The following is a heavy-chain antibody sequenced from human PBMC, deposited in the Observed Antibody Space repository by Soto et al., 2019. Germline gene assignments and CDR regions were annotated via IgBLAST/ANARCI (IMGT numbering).Heavy chain of an antibody. D-gene: IGHD5-18*01. V-gene: IGHV4-31*03. CDR2: IYYSGST. Sequence: PSETLSLTCTVSGGSISSGGYYWSWIRQHPGKGLEWIGYIYYSGSTYYNPSLKSRVTISVDTSKNQFSLKLSSVTAADTAVYYCASTQGYSYGYVDYWGQGTLVTVSS. J-gene: IGHJ4*02. CDR1: GGSISSGGYY. CDR3: ASTQGYSYGYVDY.